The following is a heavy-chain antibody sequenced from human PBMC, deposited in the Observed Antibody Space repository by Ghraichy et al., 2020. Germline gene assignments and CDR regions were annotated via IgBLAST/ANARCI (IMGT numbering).Heavy chain of an antibody. CDR1: GYTFSSYS. D-gene: IGHD3-22*01. V-gene: IGHV1-18*04. CDR3: ARDVWDHDYYDSSGYYYGPIDF. J-gene: IGHJ4*02. Sequence: ASVKVSFKASGYTFSSYSITWVRPAPGQGLEWIGWISAHNGRRNYAPKFQGRVTMTTDTSTSTAFMELRSLGSDDTTIYYCARDVWDHDYYDSSGYYYGPIDFWGQGTLVTVSS. CDR2: ISAHNGRR.